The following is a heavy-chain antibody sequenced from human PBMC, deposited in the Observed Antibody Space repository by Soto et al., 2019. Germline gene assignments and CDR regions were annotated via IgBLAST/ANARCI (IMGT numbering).Heavy chain of an antibody. CDR1: GFTFSSYA. V-gene: IGHV3-23*01. CDR2: ISGSGGST. CDR3: AKVSDYDFWSGYSLYFDY. D-gene: IGHD3-3*01. Sequence: GGSLRLSCAASGFTFSSYAMSWVRQAPGKGLEWVSAISGSGGSTYYADSVKGRFTISRDNSKNTLYLQMNSLRAEDTAVYYCAKVSDYDFWSGYSLYFDYWGQGTLVTVSS. J-gene: IGHJ4*02.